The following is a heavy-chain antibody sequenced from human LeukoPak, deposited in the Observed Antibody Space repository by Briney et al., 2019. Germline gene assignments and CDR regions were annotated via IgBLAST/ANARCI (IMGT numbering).Heavy chain of an antibody. CDR2: ISTDGGST. Sequence: PGGSLRLSCAASGFTFRSFAMHWVRQAPRKGLEYVSAISTDGGSTYYANSVKGRFTISRDNSKNTLYLQMGSLRAEDMAVYYCARRVAGTSAFDIWGQGTMVTVSS. V-gene: IGHV3-64*01. D-gene: IGHD6-19*01. CDR3: ARRVAGTSAFDI. CDR1: GFTFRSFA. J-gene: IGHJ3*02.